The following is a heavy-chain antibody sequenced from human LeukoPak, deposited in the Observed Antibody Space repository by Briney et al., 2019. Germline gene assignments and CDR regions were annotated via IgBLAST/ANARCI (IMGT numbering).Heavy chain of an antibody. D-gene: IGHD3-10*01. Sequence: GGSLRLSCSASGFTFSSSAMYWVRQAPGKGLEYVSAFSSDGSSTFYADCVKGRFTISRDNSKNMLYLQMSSLRADDTAVYYCVKTLKYYGSGRGLFDSWGQGTLVTVSS. CDR3: VKTLKYYGSGRGLFDS. V-gene: IGHV3-64D*06. J-gene: IGHJ4*02. CDR2: FSSDGSST. CDR1: GFTFSSSA.